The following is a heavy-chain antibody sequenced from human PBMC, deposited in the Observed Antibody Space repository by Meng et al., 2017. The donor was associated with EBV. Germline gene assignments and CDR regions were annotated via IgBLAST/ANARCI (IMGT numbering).Heavy chain of an antibody. CDR3: ARDRWAPKGKGWFDP. J-gene: IGHJ5*02. V-gene: IGHV1-69*06. Sequence: QVRLVQSGAEVRKPGSSVKGPCKATVGTFSSYAISWVRQAPGQGLEWMGGIIPIFVTATSAQKFQGRVTITADKSPSTAYMELSRLRSEDTAVYYCARDRWAPKGKGWFDPWGQGTLVTVSS. CDR2: IIPIFVTA. CDR1: VGTFSSYA. D-gene: IGHD4-23*01.